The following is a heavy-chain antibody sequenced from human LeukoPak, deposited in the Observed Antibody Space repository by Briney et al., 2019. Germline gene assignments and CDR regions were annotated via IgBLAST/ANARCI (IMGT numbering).Heavy chain of an antibody. CDR1: GFTFSSYG. D-gene: IGHD3-10*01. CDR3: AKDTHECEFENAYDI. V-gene: IGHV3-23*01. CDR2: ISGSGGST. Sequence: GGSLRLSCAASGFTFSSYGMSWVRQAPGKGLEWVSAISGSGGSTYYADSVKGRFTISRDKSKNTLYLQMNSLRAEDTAVYYCAKDTHECEFENAYDIWGQGTMVTVSS. J-gene: IGHJ3*02.